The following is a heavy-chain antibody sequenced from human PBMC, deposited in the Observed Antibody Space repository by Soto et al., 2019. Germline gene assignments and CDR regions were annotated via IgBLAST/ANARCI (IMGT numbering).Heavy chain of an antibody. CDR3: AELDAEQQIVDY. Sequence: QVQLVESGGGVVQPGRSLRLSCAASGFTFSSYAMHWVRQAPGKGLEWVAVISYDGSNKYYADSVKGRFTISRDNSKNTLYLQMNSLRAEDTAVYYCAELDAEQQIVDYWGQGTLVTVSS. V-gene: IGHV3-30-3*01. CDR2: ISYDGSNK. D-gene: IGHD6-13*01. CDR1: GFTFSSYA. J-gene: IGHJ4*02.